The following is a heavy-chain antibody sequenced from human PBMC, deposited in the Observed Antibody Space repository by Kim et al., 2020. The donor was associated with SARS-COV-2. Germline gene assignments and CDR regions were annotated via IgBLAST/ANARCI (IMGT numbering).Heavy chain of an antibody. Sequence: GGSLRLSCAASGFTFSDHYMDWVRQAPGKGLEWLGRIRNKANSYTTEYAASVKGRLTISRDDSKNSLYLQMNSLKTEDTAVYYCARNPVTTALYFDYWGQGILVTVSS. D-gene: IGHD4-17*01. CDR1: GFTFSDHY. CDR2: IRNKANSYTT. V-gene: IGHV3-72*01. CDR3: ARNPVTTALYFDY. J-gene: IGHJ4*02.